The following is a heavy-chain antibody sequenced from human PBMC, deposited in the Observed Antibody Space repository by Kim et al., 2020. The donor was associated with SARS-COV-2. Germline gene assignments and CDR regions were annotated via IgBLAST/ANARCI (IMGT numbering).Heavy chain of an antibody. D-gene: IGHD6-13*01. CDR3: ARDTPLLSIAAAGRGYYYGMDV. J-gene: IGHJ6*02. CDR1: GFTFSSYS. Sequence: GGSLRLSCAASGFTFSSYSMNWVRQAPGKGLEWVSYISSSSSTIYYADSVKGRFTISRDNAKNSLYLQMNSLRDEDTAVYYCARDTPLLSIAAAGRGYYYGMDVWGQGTTVTVSS. V-gene: IGHV3-48*02. CDR2: ISSSSSTI.